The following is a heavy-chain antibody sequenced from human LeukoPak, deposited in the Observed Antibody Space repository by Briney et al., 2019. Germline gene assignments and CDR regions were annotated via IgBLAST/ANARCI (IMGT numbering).Heavy chain of an antibody. Sequence: GGSLRLSCAASGFTFSSYSMHWVRQAPGKGLEWVAVISFDGSNKYYADSVKGRFTISRDNSKNTLYLQMNSLRAEDTAVYYCARNHRGYSYGFYYYGMDVWGQGTTVTVSS. CDR1: GFTFSSYS. D-gene: IGHD5-18*01. V-gene: IGHV3-30-3*01. J-gene: IGHJ6*02. CDR2: ISFDGSNK. CDR3: ARNHRGYSYGFYYYGMDV.